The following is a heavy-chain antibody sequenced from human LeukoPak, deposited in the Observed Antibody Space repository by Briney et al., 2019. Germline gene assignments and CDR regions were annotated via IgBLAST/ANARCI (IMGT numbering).Heavy chain of an antibody. CDR1: GFTFSSYG. Sequence: GGSLRLSCAASGFTFSSYGMSWVRQAPGKGLEWVSAISGSGGSTYYADSVKGRFTISRDNSKNTLYLQMNSLRAEDTAVYYCANDPLLRSGPDWGQGTLVTVSS. V-gene: IGHV3-23*01. J-gene: IGHJ4*02. CDR3: ANDPLLRSGPD. D-gene: IGHD2-21*02. CDR2: ISGSGGST.